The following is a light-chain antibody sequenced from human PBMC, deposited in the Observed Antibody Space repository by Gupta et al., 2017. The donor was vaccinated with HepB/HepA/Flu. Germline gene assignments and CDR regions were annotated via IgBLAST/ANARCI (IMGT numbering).Light chain of an antibody. CDR2: AAS. V-gene: IGKV1-9*01. J-gene: IGKJ5*01. CDR3: QQLDYYPIT. Sequence: DTQLTQSPSFLSASVGARVTITCRASKGVGSYFAWYQQKPGKAPKILIYAASTLQSGVPSRFSGSGSGTEFTLTISSLQPEDFAVYYCQQLDYYPITFGQGTLLEIK. CDR1: KGVGSY.